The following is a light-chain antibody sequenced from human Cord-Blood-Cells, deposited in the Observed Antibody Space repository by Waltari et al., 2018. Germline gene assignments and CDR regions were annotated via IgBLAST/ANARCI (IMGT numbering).Light chain of an antibody. Sequence: AIRMTQSPSSFSASTGDRVTITCRASQGISSYLAWYQQKPGTAPKLLLYAASTLQSGVPSRFSGSGSGTDFTLTISCLQSEDFATYYCQQYYSYPYTFGQGTKLEIK. V-gene: IGKV1-8*01. CDR1: QGISSY. CDR3: QQYYSYPYT. J-gene: IGKJ2*01. CDR2: AAS.